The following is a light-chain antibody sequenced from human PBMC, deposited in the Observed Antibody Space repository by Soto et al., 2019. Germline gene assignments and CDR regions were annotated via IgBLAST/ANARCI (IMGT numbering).Light chain of an antibody. V-gene: IGKV3-20*01. CDR2: GAS. Sequence: EIELTQSPGTLSLSPGERATLSCRASQTFSNSFLSWFQQIPGQAPRLLIYGASMRATGIPDRFSGSGSRTDFTLTISRLEPEDFAVYYCQQCGSSSTFGQGTRLEIK. CDR1: QTFSNSF. CDR3: QQCGSSST. J-gene: IGKJ5*01.